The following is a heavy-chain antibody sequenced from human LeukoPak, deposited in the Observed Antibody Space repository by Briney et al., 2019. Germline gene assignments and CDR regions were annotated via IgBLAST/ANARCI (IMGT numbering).Heavy chain of an antibody. D-gene: IGHD6-19*01. CDR3: ARGGSGQTN. V-gene: IGHV3-33*01. CDR1: GFTFSSYG. CDR2: IWYDGSNK. Sequence: GRSPRLSCAASGFTFSSYGMHWVRQAPGKGLEWVAVIWYDGSNKYYADSVKGRFTISRDNSKNTLYLQMNSLRAEDTAVYYCARGGSGQTNWGQGTLVTVSS. J-gene: IGHJ4*02.